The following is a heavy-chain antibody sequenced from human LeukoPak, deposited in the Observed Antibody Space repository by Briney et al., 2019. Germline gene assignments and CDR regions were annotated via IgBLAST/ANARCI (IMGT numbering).Heavy chain of an antibody. CDR2: IYPADSDH. D-gene: IGHD4-23*01. Sequence: GESLKISCQAFGYMFSSNLIGLVRDMPGKRLEWIGIIYPADSDHYYSPSFQGQVTISADKSISTTYLRWSSLKASDSAMYYCARGVTRYNWFDPWGQGTLVTVSS. J-gene: IGHJ5*02. V-gene: IGHV5-51*01. CDR3: ARGVTRYNWFDP. CDR1: GYMFSSNL.